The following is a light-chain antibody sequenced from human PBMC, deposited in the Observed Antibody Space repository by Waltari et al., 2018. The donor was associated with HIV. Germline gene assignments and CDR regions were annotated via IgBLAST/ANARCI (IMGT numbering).Light chain of an antibody. V-gene: IGKV2-28*01. CDR3: LQNIRAPFA. CDR2: LAS. Sequence: DVLATQVPLRLTVSPGESASISSRATESLRHSNGRDYLDWYVQRPGQTPRLLIYLASNRASGVPDRFVGTGSGTDFTLRITRVEAADVGTYFCLQNIRAPFAFGQGT. J-gene: IGKJ2*01. CDR1: ESLRHSNGRDY.